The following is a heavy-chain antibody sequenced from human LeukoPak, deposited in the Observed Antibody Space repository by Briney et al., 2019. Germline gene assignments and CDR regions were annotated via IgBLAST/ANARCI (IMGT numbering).Heavy chain of an antibody. CDR1: GYTLTELS. Sequence: ASVKVSCKVSGYTLTELSMHWVRQAPGKGLEWMGGFDPEDGETIYAQKFQGRVTMTEDTSTDTAYMELSSLRSEDTAVYCCVTDLSRAGGSGLDYWGQGTLVTVSS. CDR3: VTDLSRAGGSGLDY. V-gene: IGHV1-24*01. J-gene: IGHJ4*02. CDR2: FDPEDGET. D-gene: IGHD2/OR15-2a*01.